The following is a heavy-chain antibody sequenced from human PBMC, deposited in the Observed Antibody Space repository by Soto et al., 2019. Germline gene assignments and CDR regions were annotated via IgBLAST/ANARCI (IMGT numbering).Heavy chain of an antibody. CDR1: GFTFSTYT. CDR2: INTVSTNI. CDR3: ARKGTLDAFDI. D-gene: IGHD1-7*01. V-gene: IGHV3-48*02. Sequence: GGSLRLSCAASGFTFSTYTMIWVRQAPGKGLEWVSYINTVSTNIFYADSVKGRFTISRHNDKNSLFLQMNRLKDEDTAIYYFARKGTLDAFDIWCQGTMVTVSS. J-gene: IGHJ3*02.